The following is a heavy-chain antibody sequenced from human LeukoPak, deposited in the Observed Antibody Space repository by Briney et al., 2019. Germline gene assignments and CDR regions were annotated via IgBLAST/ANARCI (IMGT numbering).Heavy chain of an antibody. V-gene: IGHV3-66*01. J-gene: IGHJ4*02. D-gene: IGHD3-9*01. CDR1: GFTVSSSY. CDR3: ASGGYFDWSNLDY. Sequence: GGSLRLSCAASGFTVSSSYMSWVRQAPGKGLEWVSVIYSGGSTYYADSVKGRFTISRDNSKNTLYLQMNSLRAEDTAVYYCASGGYFDWSNLDYWGQGTLVTVSS. CDR2: IYSGGST.